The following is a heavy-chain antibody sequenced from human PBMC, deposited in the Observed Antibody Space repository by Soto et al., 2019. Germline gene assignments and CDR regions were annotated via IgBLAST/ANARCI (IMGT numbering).Heavy chain of an antibody. J-gene: IGHJ4*02. D-gene: IGHD3-22*01. CDR2: IIPIFGAA. CDR3: ARENYYDSSGYYYVRLDY. Sequence: SVKVSCKASGGTFSSYAISWVRQAPGQGLEWMGGIIPIFGAANYAQKFQGRVTITADESTSTAYMELSSLRSEDTAVYYCARENYYDSSGYYYVRLDYWGQGTLVTVSS. V-gene: IGHV1-69*13. CDR1: GGTFSSYA.